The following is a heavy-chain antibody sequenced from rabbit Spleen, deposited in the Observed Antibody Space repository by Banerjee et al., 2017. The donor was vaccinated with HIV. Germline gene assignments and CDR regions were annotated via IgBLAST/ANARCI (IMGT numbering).Heavy chain of an antibody. V-gene: IGHV1S45*01. Sequence: QEQLGESGGDLVKPGTSLTLTCKGSGFSFSDRDVMCWVRQAPGKGLEWIACINTATGKAVYASWAKVRFTISKTSSTTVTLQRTSLTAADTATYFCARDGVGGSYFALWGQGTLVTVS. CDR2: INTATGKA. CDR3: ARDGVGGSYFAL. D-gene: IGHD8-1*01. CDR1: GFSFSDRDV. J-gene: IGHJ3*01.